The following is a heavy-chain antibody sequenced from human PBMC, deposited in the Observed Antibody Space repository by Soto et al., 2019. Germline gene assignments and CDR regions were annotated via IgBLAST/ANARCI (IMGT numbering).Heavy chain of an antibody. CDR2: MNPNSGNT. CDR3: ARGARPRYCSSTSCYPFDPWFDP. V-gene: IGHV1-8*01. J-gene: IGHJ5*02. D-gene: IGHD2-2*01. CDR1: GYTFTSYD. Sequence: ASVKVSCKASGYTFTSYDINWVRQATGQGLEWMGWMNPNSGNTGYAQKFQGRVTMTRNTSISTAYMELSSLRSEDTAVYYCARGARPRYCSSTSCYPFDPWFDPWGQGTPVTVSS.